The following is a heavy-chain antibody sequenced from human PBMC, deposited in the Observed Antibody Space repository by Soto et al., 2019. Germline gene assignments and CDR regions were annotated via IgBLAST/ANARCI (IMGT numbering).Heavy chain of an antibody. CDR1: GDS. CDR2: IYYSGST. Sequence: GDSVTFKSQHPGKGLEWIGYIYYSGSTYYNPSLKSRVTISVDTSKNQFSLKLSSVTAADTAVYYCARGGRRSPGMDVWGQGTTVTVSS. CDR3: ARGGRRSPGMDV. J-gene: IGHJ6*02. V-gene: IGHV4-31*02.